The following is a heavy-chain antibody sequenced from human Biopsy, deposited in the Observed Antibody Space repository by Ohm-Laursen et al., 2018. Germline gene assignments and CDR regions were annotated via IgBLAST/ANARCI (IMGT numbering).Heavy chain of an antibody. Sequence: ASVKVSCKASGYTFTGYYLHWVRQAPGQGLEWMGWINPKSGGTHYLEKFRGRVTMTRDTSISTAHLALGSLRSADTAIYYCARDPLNGHKHFDYWGQGSLVTVSS. V-gene: IGHV1-2*02. J-gene: IGHJ4*02. D-gene: IGHD2-8*01. CDR2: INPKSGGT. CDR1: GYTFTGYY. CDR3: ARDPLNGHKHFDY.